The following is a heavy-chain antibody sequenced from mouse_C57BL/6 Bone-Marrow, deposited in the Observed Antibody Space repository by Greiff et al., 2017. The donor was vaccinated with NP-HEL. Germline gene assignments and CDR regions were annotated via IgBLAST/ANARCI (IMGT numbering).Heavy chain of an antibody. CDR2: ISSGGSYT. CDR3: ARRPGYYFDY. Sequence: DVKLVESGGDLVKPGGSLKLSCAASGFTFSSYGMSWVRQTPDKRLEWVATISSGGSYTYYPDSVKGRFTISRDNAKNTLYLQMSSLKSEDTAMYYCARRPGYYFDYWGQGTTLTVSS. V-gene: IGHV5-6*02. J-gene: IGHJ2*01. CDR1: GFTFSSYG.